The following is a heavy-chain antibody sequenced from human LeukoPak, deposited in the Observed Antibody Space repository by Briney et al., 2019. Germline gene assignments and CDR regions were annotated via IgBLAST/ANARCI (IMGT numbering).Heavy chain of an antibody. CDR2: FSYSGST. V-gene: IGHV4-59*02. Sequence: SETLSLTCTVSRVSVSIYYWSWIRQPPGKELEWIGYFSYSGSTNYNPSLKSRVTISVDTSKNQFSLKLTSVTAADTAVYYCAREAYDRALDYWGQGTLVTVSS. CDR3: AREAYDRALDY. CDR1: RVSVSIYY. J-gene: IGHJ4*02. D-gene: IGHD3-22*01.